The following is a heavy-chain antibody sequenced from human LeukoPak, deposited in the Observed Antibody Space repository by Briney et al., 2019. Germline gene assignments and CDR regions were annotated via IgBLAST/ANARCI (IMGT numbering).Heavy chain of an antibody. D-gene: IGHD3-3*01. J-gene: IGHJ6*02. CDR1: GGTFSSYA. CDR2: IIPIFGTA. V-gene: IGHV1-69*13. CDR3: ARDERITIFGVVIIGYYGMDV. Sequence: GASVKVSCKASGGTFSSYAISWVRQAPGQGLEWMGGIIPIFGTANYAQKFQGRVTITADESTSTAYMELSSLRSEDTAVYYCARDERITIFGVVIIGYYGMDVWGQGTPVTVSS.